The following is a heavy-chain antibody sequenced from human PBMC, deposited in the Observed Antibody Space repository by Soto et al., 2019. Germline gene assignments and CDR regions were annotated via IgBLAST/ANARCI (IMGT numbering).Heavy chain of an antibody. V-gene: IGHV3-23*01. CDR2: ISGSGGST. Sequence: EVQLLESGGGLVQPGGSLRLSCAASGFTFSSYAMSWVRQAPGKGLEWVSAISGSGGSTYYADSVKGRFTISRDNSKNTLYLQMNSLRAEDTAVYYCAKDPGSIMTTVTTTFDYWGQGTLVTVSS. CDR3: AKDPGSIMTTVTTTFDY. D-gene: IGHD4-17*01. J-gene: IGHJ4*02. CDR1: GFTFSSYA.